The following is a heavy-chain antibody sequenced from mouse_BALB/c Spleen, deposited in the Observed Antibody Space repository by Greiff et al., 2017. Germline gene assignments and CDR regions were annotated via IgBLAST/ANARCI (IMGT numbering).Heavy chain of an antibody. J-gene: IGHJ4*01. CDR1: GFTFSSYA. V-gene: IGHV5-6-5*01. CDR3: ARGGEFITTVVGAMDY. CDR2: ISSGGST. Sequence: EVKLVESGGGLVQPGESLKLSCAASGFTFSSYAMSWVRQTPEKRLEWVASISSGGSTYVPDSVKGRFTISRDNARNILYLQMSSLRSEDTAMYYCARGGEFITTVVGAMDYWGQGTSVTVSS. D-gene: IGHD1-1*01.